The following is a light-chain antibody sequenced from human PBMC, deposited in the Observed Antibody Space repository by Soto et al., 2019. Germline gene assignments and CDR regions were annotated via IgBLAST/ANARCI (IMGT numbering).Light chain of an antibody. CDR2: SAS. CDR1: QSVSSSD. J-gene: IGKJ2*01. CDR3: QQYDT. Sequence: IVLTQSPGTLSLSPGERATLSCRASQSVSSSDLAWYQQKPGQAPRLLIYSASSRATGIPDRFSGSGSGTDFTLTISRREPEDFAVYYCQQYDTFGQGTKLEIK. V-gene: IGKV3-20*01.